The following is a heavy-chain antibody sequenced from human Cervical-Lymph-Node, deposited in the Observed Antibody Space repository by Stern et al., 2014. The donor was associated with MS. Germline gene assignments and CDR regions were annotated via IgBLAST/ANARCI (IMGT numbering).Heavy chain of an antibody. D-gene: IGHD3-3*01. CDR1: GFTVSSNY. Sequence: EVQLVESGGGLIQPGGSLRLSCAASGFTVSSNYMSWVRQSPGTGLQWVSLIYTDGSTYYAYSVKGRFTISRDHYKNTLYLQMNSLGAEDTALYYCARAIFGVVTPTMAPDAFDIWGQGTMVTVSS. V-gene: IGHV3-53*01. J-gene: IGHJ3*02. CDR2: IYTDGST. CDR3: ARAIFGVVTPTMAPDAFDI.